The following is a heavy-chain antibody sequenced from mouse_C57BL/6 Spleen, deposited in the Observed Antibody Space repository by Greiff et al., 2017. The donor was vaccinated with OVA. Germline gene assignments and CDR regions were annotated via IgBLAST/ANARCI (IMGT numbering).Heavy chain of an antibody. CDR3: ARYWDEDYFDY. J-gene: IGHJ2*01. V-gene: IGHV1-63*01. D-gene: IGHD4-1*01. Sequence: VMLVESGAELVRPGTSVKMSCKASGYTFTNYWIGWAKQRPGHGLEWIGDIYPGGGYTNYNEKFKGKATLTADKSSSTAYMQFSSLTSEDSAIYYCARYWDEDYFDYWGQGTTLTVSS. CDR1: GYTFTNYW. CDR2: IYPGGGYT.